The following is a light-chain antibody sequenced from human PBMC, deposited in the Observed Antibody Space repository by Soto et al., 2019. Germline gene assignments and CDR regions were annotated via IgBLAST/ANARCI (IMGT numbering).Light chain of an antibody. CDR2: GVS. V-gene: IGKV3-20*01. CDR1: QSVSSIN. CDR3: HHYHDSVWT. Sequence: EIVLTQSPGTLSLSPGERATLSCRASQSVSSINLAWYQQKPGQAPRLLIYGVSSRATDIPDRFSGSGSGTDFTLTISRLEPEDFAVYYCHHYHDSVWTFGQGTRWIS. J-gene: IGKJ1*01.